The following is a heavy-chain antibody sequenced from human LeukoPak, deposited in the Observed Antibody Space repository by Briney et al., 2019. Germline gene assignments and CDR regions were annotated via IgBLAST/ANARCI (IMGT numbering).Heavy chain of an antibody. Sequence: GESLQISCKGSGYSLTSYWTVWVRQTPGKGLEWMGIIYPGDSDTRYSPPFQGQVTISADKSINTAYLQWSSLKASDTAMYYCARMADTAMVNACDLWGQGAMVTVSS. D-gene: IGHD5-18*01. CDR3: ARMADTAMVNACDL. V-gene: IGHV5-51*01. CDR2: IYPGDSDT. CDR1: GYSLTSYW. J-gene: IGHJ3*01.